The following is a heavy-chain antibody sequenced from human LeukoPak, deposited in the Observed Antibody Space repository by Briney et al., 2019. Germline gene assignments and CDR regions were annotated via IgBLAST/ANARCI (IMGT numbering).Heavy chain of an antibody. CDR3: ARGGGYYSSDDWFDP. CDR2: IYIFSGST. Sequence: SETLSLTCTVSGGSISSGRNYWTWIRQPAGKGLEWIGRIYIFSGSTNYNPSLKSRVTISVDTSKNQFSLKLNSVTAADTAVYYCARGGGYYSSDDWFDPWGQGTLVTVSS. J-gene: IGHJ5*02. V-gene: IGHV4-61*10. CDR1: GGSISSGRNY. D-gene: IGHD3-22*01.